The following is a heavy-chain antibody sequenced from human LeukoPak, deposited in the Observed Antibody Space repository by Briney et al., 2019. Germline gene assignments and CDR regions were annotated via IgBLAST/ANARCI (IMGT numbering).Heavy chain of an antibody. CDR2: IYHSGST. J-gene: IGHJ3*02. V-gene: IGHV4-39*07. D-gene: IGHD4-17*01. CDR3: ARGRTVTGDAFDI. CDR1: GGSISSSSYY. Sequence: SETLSLTCTVSGGSISSSSYYWGWIRQPPGKGLEWIGYIYHSGSTYYNPSLKSRVTISVDRSKNQFSLKLSSVTAADTAVYYCARGRTVTGDAFDIWGQGTMVTVSS.